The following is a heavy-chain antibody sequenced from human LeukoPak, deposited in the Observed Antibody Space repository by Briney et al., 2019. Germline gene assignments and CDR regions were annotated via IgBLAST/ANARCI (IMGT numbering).Heavy chain of an antibody. V-gene: IGHV3-74*01. D-gene: IGHD3-22*01. CDR3: SRAHYDSSDDDGFDI. CDR1: GFTLSRYW. Sequence: GGSLRLSCAASGFTLSRYWMHRVRQAPGKGLVWVSRINSDGSSTSYADSVKGRFTISRDNAKNTLYLQMNSLRAEDTAVYYCSRAHYDSSDDDGFDIWGQGTMVTVSS. J-gene: IGHJ3*02. CDR2: INSDGSST.